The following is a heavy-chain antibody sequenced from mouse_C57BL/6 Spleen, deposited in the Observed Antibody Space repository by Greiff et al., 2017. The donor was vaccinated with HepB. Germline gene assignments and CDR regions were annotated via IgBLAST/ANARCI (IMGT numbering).Heavy chain of an antibody. CDR2: IYPRSGNT. D-gene: IGHD2-2*01. CDR3: ARSGGYVYDGAWFAY. CDR1: GYTFTSYG. V-gene: IGHV1-81*01. J-gene: IGHJ3*01. Sequence: VQLQQSGAELARPGASVKLSCKASGYTFTSYGISWVKQRTGQGLEWIGEIYPRSGNTYYNEKFKGKATLTADKSSSTAYMELRSLTSGDSAVYFCARSGGYVYDGAWFAYWGQGTLVTVSA.